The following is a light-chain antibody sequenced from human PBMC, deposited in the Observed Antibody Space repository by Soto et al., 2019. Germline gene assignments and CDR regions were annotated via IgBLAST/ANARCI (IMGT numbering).Light chain of an antibody. V-gene: IGKV1-5*01. CDR3: QQYNSYSLWT. CDR2: DAS. J-gene: IGKJ1*01. CDR1: QRINKW. Sequence: DIQMTQSPSTLSASVGDRVTITCRASQRINKWLAWHQQKPGKAPKLLIFDASSLASGVPSRFSGSGSGTEFPLTISSLQADDFATYYCQQYNSYSLWTFGQGTKVEIK.